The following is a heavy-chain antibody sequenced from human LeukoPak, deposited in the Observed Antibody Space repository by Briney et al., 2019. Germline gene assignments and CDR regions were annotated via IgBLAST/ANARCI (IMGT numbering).Heavy chain of an antibody. Sequence: ASVKVSCKASGYTFTGYYMHWVRQAPGQGLEWMGWINPNSGGTNYAQKFQGRVTMTRDTSIRTAYMELSRLRSDDTAVYYCARDLVYYYDSSAKDNWGQGTLVTVSS. J-gene: IGHJ4*02. D-gene: IGHD3-22*01. CDR1: GYTFTGYY. CDR3: ARDLVYYYDSSAKDN. CDR2: INPNSGGT. V-gene: IGHV1-2*02.